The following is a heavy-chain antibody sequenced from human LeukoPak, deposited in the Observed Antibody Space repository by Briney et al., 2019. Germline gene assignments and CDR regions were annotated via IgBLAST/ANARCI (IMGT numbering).Heavy chain of an antibody. CDR3: AREGDFWSGYYFDY. CDR2: IWYDGSNK. J-gene: IGHJ4*02. D-gene: IGHD3-3*01. Sequence: GGSLRLSCAASGFTFSSYGMHWVRQAPGKGLEWLAVIWYDGSNKYYADSVKGRFTISRDNSKNTLYLQMNSLRAEDTAVYYCAREGDFWSGYYFDYWGQGTLVTVSS. CDR1: GFTFSSYG. V-gene: IGHV3-33*01.